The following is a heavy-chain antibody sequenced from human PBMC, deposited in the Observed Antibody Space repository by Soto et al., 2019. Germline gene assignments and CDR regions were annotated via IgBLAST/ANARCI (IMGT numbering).Heavy chain of an antibody. D-gene: IGHD3-3*01. CDR2: ISGSGGST. V-gene: IGHV3-23*01. CDR3: AKDFYDFWNNLDH. Sequence: PGGSLRLSCAASGFTFSSYAMSWVRQAPGKGLEWVSAISGSGGSTYYADSVKGRFTISRDNSKNTLYLQMSSLRVEDTAVYYCAKDFYDFWNNLDHWGQGTLVNVSS. J-gene: IGHJ4*02. CDR1: GFTFSSYA.